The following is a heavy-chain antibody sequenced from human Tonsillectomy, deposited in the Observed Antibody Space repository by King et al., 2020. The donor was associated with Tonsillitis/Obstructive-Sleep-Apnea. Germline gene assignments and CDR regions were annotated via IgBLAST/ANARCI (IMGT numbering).Heavy chain of an antibody. CDR1: GYSFISYW. J-gene: IGHJ6*02. Sequence: VQLVQSGAEVKKPGESLRISCKGSGYSFISYWISWVRQTPGKGLEWMGRIDPIDSYTNYSPSFQGHVTISADKSIGTAYLQWSSLKASDTAMYYCARLRWISNNCYYYYGMDVWGQGTTVTVSS. CDR2: IDPIDSYT. D-gene: IGHD1-1*01. CDR3: ARLRWISNNCYYYYGMDV. V-gene: IGHV5-10-1*01.